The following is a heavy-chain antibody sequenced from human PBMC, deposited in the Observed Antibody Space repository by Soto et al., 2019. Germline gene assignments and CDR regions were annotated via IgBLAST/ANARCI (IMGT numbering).Heavy chain of an antibody. CDR2: IIPIFGTA. D-gene: IGHD3-3*01. CDR3: ARGDFWSGYYISYYYGMDV. CDR1: GGTFSSYA. V-gene: IGHV1-69*13. Sequence: SVKVSCKASGGTFSSYAISWVRQAPGQGLEWMGGIIPIFGTANYAQKFQGRVTITADESTSTAYMGLSSLRSEDTAVYYCARGDFWSGYYISYYYGMDVWGQGTTVTVSS. J-gene: IGHJ6*02.